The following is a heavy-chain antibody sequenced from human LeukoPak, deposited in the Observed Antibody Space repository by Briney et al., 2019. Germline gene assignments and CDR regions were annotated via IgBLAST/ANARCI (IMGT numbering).Heavy chain of an antibody. D-gene: IGHD3-3*01. V-gene: IGHV3-30-3*01. CDR1: GFTFSSYA. J-gene: IGHJ6*02. CDR3: ASAYYDFWSGYRYYGMDV. CDR2: ISYDGSNK. Sequence: PGRSLRLSCAASGFTFSSYAMHWVRQAPGKGLEWVAVISYDGSNKHYADSVKGRFTISRDNSKNTLYLQMNSLRAEDTAVYYCASAYYDFWSGYRYYGMDVWGQGTTVTVSS.